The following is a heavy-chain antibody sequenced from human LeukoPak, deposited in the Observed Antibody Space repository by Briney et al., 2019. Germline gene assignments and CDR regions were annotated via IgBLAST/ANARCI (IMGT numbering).Heavy chain of an antibody. CDR2: IYYSGST. V-gene: IGHV4-59*08. CDR1: GHSISSYY. J-gene: IGHJ6*02. Sequence: SDTLSLTCTVSGHSISSYYGGWIRQPPGKGLEWIGYIYYSGSTNYNPSLKSRVPIQVDTSKNQFSLKLSSVTAADTAVYYCARQLDSGYDWGIYCYYYYGMDVWGQGTTVTVSS. D-gene: IGHD5-12*01. CDR3: ARQLDSGYDWGIYCYYYYGMDV.